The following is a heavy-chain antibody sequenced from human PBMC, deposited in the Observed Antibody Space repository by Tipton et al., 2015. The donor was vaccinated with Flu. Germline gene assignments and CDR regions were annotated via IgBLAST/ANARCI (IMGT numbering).Heavy chain of an antibody. J-gene: IGHJ4*02. CDR3: ATYYYGSGTQSAFDY. D-gene: IGHD3-10*01. CDR2: IYPSGNT. Sequence: TLSLTCTVSGGSLSSYFWSWIRQPAGKGLEWIGRIYPSGNTNYNPSLQSRVTMSVDTSKNQFSLKLSSVTAADTAVYYCATYYYGSGTQSAFDYWGQGTLVTVSS. CDR1: GGSLSSYF. V-gene: IGHV4-4*07.